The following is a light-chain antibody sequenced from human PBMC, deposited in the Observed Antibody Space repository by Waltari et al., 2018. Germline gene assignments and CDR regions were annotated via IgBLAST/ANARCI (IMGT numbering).Light chain of an antibody. CDR1: CRDVGGYNF. V-gene: IGLV2-23*02. CDR2: VVT. J-gene: IGLJ2*01. CDR3: CSYVGGGVL. Sequence: SALTQPASVSGSPGQAITLSLPGRCRDVGGYNFVSWYQRHPDKVPQLIMLVVTKRPSGVSDRCAGSECGNLASLPSSGLQGRDGADYFCCSYVGGGVLVGGGTQLTVL.